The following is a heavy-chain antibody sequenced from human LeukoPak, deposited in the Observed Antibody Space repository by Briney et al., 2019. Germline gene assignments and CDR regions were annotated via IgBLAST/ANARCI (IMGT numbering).Heavy chain of an antibody. V-gene: IGHV3-66*04. Sequence: GGSLRLSCAASGFTVSSNYMSWVRQAPAKGLERVSVIYSGGSTYYADSVKGRFTISRDNSKNTLYLQMNSLRAEDTAVHYFASHDYYGSSGYYQHAFDIWGQGTMVTVSS. CDR3: ASHDYYGSSGYYQHAFDI. CDR2: IYSGGST. J-gene: IGHJ3*02. CDR1: GFTVSSNY. D-gene: IGHD3-22*01.